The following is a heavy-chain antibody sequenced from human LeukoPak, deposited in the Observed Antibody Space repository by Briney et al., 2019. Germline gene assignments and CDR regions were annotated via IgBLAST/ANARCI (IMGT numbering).Heavy chain of an antibody. V-gene: IGHV3-43*02. CDR1: GFTFDDYA. D-gene: IGHD6-13*01. Sequence: GGSLRLSCAASGFTFDDYAMHWVRQAPGKGLEWVSLISGDGGSTYYADSVKGRFTISRDSSKNSLYLQMNSLRTEDTALYYCAKDKVAAAGVRRGYYYYYYGMDVWGQGTTVTVSS. CDR3: AKDKVAAAGVRRGYYYYYYGMDV. CDR2: ISGDGGST. J-gene: IGHJ6*02.